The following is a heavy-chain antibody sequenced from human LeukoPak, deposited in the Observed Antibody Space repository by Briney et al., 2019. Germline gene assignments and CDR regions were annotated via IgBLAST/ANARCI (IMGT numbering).Heavy chain of an antibody. Sequence: SGGSLRLSCAASGFTFSSYAMSWVRQAPGKGLEWVSAISGSGGSTYYADSVKGRFTISRDNSKNTLYLQMNSLRAEDTAVYYCAKDHWNYEAGNFDYWGQGTLVTVSS. CDR3: AKDHWNYEAGNFDY. J-gene: IGHJ4*02. V-gene: IGHV3-23*01. CDR1: GFTFSSYA. D-gene: IGHD1-7*01. CDR2: ISGSGGST.